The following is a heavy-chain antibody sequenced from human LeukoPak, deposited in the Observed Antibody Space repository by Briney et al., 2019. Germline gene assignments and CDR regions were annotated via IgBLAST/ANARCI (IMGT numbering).Heavy chain of an antibody. CDR2: IKPDGSET. D-gene: IGHD6-13*01. V-gene: IGHV3-7*01. Sequence: PGGSLRLSCAASGFMFSTYWMTWVRQAPGKGPEWVANIKPDGSETYYVDPVKGRFTISRDNAKNLLYLQMNSLRGEDAAVYYCGGFGYEAAVDLWGQGTLVTVSS. CDR1: GFMFSTYW. CDR3: GGFGYEAAVDL. J-gene: IGHJ4*02.